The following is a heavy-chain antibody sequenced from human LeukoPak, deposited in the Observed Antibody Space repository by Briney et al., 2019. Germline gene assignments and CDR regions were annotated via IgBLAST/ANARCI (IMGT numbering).Heavy chain of an antibody. D-gene: IGHD2-2*01. CDR1: GYTFTSYG. V-gene: IGHV1-69*13. Sequence: GASVKVSCKASGYTFTSYGISWVRQAPGQGLEWMGGIIPIFGTANYAQKFQGRVTITADESTSTAYMELSSLRSEDTAEYYCASPQNIVVVPAALPYYYYYGMDVWGQGTTVTVSS. CDR2: IIPIFGTA. CDR3: ASPQNIVVVPAALPYYYYYGMDV. J-gene: IGHJ6*02.